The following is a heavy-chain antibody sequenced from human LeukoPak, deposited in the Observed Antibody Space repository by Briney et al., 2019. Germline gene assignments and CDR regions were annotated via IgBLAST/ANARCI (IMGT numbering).Heavy chain of an antibody. V-gene: IGHV3-23*01. D-gene: IGHD3-10*01. CDR2: ISGSGGST. CDR1: GFTFSSYA. CDR3: AEAVRTVRGVIRYFDY. J-gene: IGHJ4*02. Sequence: GGSLRLSCAASGFTFSSYAMSWVRQAPGKGLEWVSAISGSGGSTYYADSVRGRFTISRDNSKNTLYLQMNSLRAEDTAVYYCAEAVRTVRGVIRYFDYWGQGTLVTVSS.